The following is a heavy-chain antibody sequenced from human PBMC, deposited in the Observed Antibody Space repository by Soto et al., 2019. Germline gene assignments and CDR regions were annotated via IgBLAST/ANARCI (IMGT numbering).Heavy chain of an antibody. V-gene: IGHV4-4*02. J-gene: IGHJ6*02. Sequence: PSDTLSLTCAVSGGSLSSSNWWRWVRQPPGKGLEWIGEIYHSGSTNYNPSLKSRVTISVDKSKNQFSLKLSSVTAADTAVYYCARAPRRFGELALYYYYGMDVWGQGTTVTVSS. CDR3: ARAPRRFGELALYYYYGMDV. D-gene: IGHD3-10*01. CDR2: IYHSGST. CDR1: GGSLSSSNW.